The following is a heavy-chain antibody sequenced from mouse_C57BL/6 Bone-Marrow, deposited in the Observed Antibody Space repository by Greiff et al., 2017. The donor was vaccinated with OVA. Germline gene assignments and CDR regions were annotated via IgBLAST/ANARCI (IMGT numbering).Heavy chain of an antibody. Sequence: QVQLQQPGAELVKPGASVKLSCKASGYTFTSYWMQWVKQRPGQGLEWIVEIDPSDSYTNYNQKFKGKATLTVDTSSSTAYMQLSSLTSEDSAVYYCARAYYSIYYAMDYWGQGTSVTVSS. J-gene: IGHJ4*01. V-gene: IGHV1-50*01. CDR2: IDPSDSYT. CDR1: GYTFTSYW. CDR3: ARAYYSIYYAMDY. D-gene: IGHD2-5*01.